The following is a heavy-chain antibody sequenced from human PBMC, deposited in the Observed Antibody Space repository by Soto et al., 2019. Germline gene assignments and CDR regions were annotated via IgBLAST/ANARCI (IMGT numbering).Heavy chain of an antibody. J-gene: IGHJ4*02. CDR2: IYYSGST. CDR1: GDSISSSTYF. V-gene: IGHV4-39*01. Sequence: SETLSLTCPVSGDSISSSTYFWGWVRQPPGKGLEWIGSIYYSGSTYYNPSLKSRVTISVDTSKNHFSLKVSSVTAADTAVYYCARHLGEGYFDYWGQGTLVTVSS. CDR3: ARHLGEGYFDY.